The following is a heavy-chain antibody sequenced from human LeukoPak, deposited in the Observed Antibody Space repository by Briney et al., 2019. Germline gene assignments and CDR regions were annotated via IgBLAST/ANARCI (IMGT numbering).Heavy chain of an antibody. D-gene: IGHD3-3*01. Sequence: PSETLSLTCAVYGGSFSGYYWSWIRQPPGKGLEWIGEINHSGSTNYNPSLKSRVTISVDTFKNQFSLKLSSVTAADTAVYYCARARVDFWSGNLRFDYWGQGTLVTVSS. V-gene: IGHV4-34*01. J-gene: IGHJ4*02. CDR1: GGSFSGYY. CDR3: ARARVDFWSGNLRFDY. CDR2: INHSGST.